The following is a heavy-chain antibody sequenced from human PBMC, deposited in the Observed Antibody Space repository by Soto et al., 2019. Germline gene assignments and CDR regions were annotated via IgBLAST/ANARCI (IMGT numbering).Heavy chain of an antibody. CDR3: ARGYGRNFDY. J-gene: IGHJ4*02. D-gene: IGHD5-18*01. Sequence: SETLSLTCAVSCGSISSGGYSWSWIRQPPGKGLEWIGYIYHSGSTYYNPSLKSRVTISVDTSKNQFSLKLSSVTAVDTAVYYCARGYGRNFDYWGQGTLVTVSS. V-gene: IGHV4-30-2*01. CDR2: IYHSGST. CDR1: CGSISSGGYS.